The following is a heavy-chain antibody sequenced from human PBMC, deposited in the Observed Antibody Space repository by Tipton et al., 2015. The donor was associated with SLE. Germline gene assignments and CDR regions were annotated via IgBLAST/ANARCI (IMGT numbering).Heavy chain of an antibody. CDR1: GYSFTTYG. CDR2: ISVFNGKT. Sequence: QLVQSGAEVKKPGASVKVSCKASGYSFTTYGIGWVRQAAGQGLEWMGSISVFNGKTDYAEKVQGRVTVTTEISTNTAYMELRSLRSDDTAVYYCARGHGYYRYFDLWGRGTRITVSS. J-gene: IGHJ2*01. V-gene: IGHV1-18*01. CDR3: ARGHGYYRYFDL. D-gene: IGHD5-24*01.